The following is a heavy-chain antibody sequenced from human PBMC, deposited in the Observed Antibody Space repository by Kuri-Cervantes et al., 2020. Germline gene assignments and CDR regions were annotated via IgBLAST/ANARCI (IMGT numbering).Heavy chain of an antibody. CDR1: GYTFTGYY. CDR3: ARGRSRQLDDAFDI. D-gene: IGHD6-6*01. CDR2: INPNSGGT. J-gene: IGHJ3*02. V-gene: IGHV1-2*04. Sequence: ASVKVSCKASGYTFTGYYMHWVRQAPGQGLEWMGWINPNSGGTNYAQKFQGWVTMTRDTSISTAYMELSSLRSEDTAVYYCARGRSRQLDDAFDIWGQGTMVTVSS.